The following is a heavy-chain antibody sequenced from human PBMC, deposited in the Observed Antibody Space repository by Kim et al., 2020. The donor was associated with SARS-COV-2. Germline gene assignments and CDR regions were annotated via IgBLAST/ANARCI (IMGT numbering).Heavy chain of an antibody. CDR1: GGTFSSYA. CDR3: AKGGAAAEYCFDY. J-gene: IGHJ4*02. D-gene: IGHD2-2*01. Sequence: SVKVSCKASGGTFSSYAISWVRQAPGQGLEWMGGIIPIFGTANYAQKFQGRVTITADESTSTAYMELSSLRSEDTAVYYCAKGGAAAEYCFDYWGQGTLVTVSS. CDR2: IIPIFGTA. V-gene: IGHV1-69*13.